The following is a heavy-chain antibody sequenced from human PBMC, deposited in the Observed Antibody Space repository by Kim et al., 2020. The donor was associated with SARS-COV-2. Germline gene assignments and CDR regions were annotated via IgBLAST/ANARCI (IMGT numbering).Heavy chain of an antibody. Sequence: SVKVSCKASGGTFSSYAISWVRQAPGQGLEWMGGIIPIFGTANYAQKFQGRVTITADESTSTAYMELSSLRSEDTAVYYCARDRSVPAVPDVWGQGTTVTVSS. CDR3: ARDRSVPAVPDV. CDR2: IIPIFGTA. D-gene: IGHD2-2*01. J-gene: IGHJ6*02. V-gene: IGHV1-69*13. CDR1: GGTFSSYA.